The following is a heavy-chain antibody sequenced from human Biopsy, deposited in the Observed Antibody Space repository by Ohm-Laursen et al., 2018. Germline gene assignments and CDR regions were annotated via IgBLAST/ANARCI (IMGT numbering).Heavy chain of an antibody. CDR2: IYYSGST. J-gene: IGHJ4*02. CDR3: ARVGAGAPSIDYFDY. V-gene: IGHV4-59*01. Sequence: GTLSLTCTVSGGPIGSFFWSWIRQPPGKGLEWIGYIYYSGSTNYNPSLRSRVTISVDRSKNQFSLELSSVTAADTAVYYCARVGAGAPSIDYFDYWGQGALVTVSS. D-gene: IGHD1-26*01. CDR1: GGPIGSFF.